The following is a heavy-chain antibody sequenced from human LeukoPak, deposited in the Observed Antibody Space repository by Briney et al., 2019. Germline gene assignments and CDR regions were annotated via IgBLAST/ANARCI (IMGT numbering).Heavy chain of an antibody. CDR1: GGSFSSHY. D-gene: IGHD3-10*01. Sequence: PSETLSLTCTVSGGSFSSHYWSWIRQPPGKGLEWIGYINYSGTTNYNPSLKSRVTLSVDTSKNQFSLRLTSVTAADTVVYYCARGPEGSGSYIFDYWGQGTLVTVSS. J-gene: IGHJ4*02. CDR2: INYSGTT. V-gene: IGHV4-59*11. CDR3: ARGPEGSGSYIFDY.